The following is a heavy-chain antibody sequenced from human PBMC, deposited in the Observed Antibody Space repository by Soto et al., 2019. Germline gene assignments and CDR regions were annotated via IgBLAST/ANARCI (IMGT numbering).Heavy chain of an antibody. Sequence: QVQLVQSGAEVKKPGASVKVSCKTSGYTFTNFGITWVRQAPGQGLEWMGWISTYHGNTNYAQKFQGRVTMTTDTSTSTAHVELRSLRSDDTAVYYCERAPRSGRISWEGAYYHEYMDVWGKGTTVTVSS. CDR3: ERAPRSGRISWEGAYYHEYMDV. D-gene: IGHD3-3*01. J-gene: IGHJ6*03. CDR2: ISTYHGNT. V-gene: IGHV1-18*01. CDR1: GYTFTNFG.